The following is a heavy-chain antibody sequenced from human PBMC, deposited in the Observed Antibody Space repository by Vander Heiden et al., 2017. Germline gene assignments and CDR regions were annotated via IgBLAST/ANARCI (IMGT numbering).Heavy chain of an antibody. CDR2: IIPIFGTA. D-gene: IGHD3-10*01. CDR1: GGTFSSYA. V-gene: IGHV1-69*01. Sequence: QVQLVQSGAEVKKPGSSVKVSCKASGGTFSSYAISWVRQAPGQGLEWMGGIIPIFGTANYAQKFQGRVTITADESTSTAYMELSSLRSEDTAVYYCARDYVVRGVIKYYFDYWGQGTLVTVSS. J-gene: IGHJ4*02. CDR3: ARDYVVRGVIKYYFDY.